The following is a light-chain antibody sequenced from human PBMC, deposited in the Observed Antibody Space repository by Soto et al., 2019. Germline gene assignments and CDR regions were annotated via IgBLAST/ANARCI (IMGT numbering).Light chain of an antibody. Sequence: IVLTQSPGTLSLSPGERATRSCRASQSVSSSYLAWYQQKPGQAPRLLIYGASSRATGIPDRFSGSGSGTDFTLTISRLEPEDFAVYYCQQYGSSPWKFGQGTKVDIK. CDR1: QSVSSSY. V-gene: IGKV3-20*01. CDR3: QQYGSSPWK. J-gene: IGKJ1*01. CDR2: GAS.